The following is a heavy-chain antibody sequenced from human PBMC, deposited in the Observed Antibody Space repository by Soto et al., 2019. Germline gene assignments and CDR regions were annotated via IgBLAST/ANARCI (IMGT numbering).Heavy chain of an antibody. V-gene: IGHV3-23*01. D-gene: IGHD6-19*01. CDR1: GFTFSIYA. CDR3: AKDLQENDGGWYDAFDV. J-gene: IGHJ3*01. CDR2: IGGNGYNT. Sequence: GGSLRLSCAASGFTFSIYAMNWVRQAPGKGLEWVSAIGGNGYNTFYADSVKGRFAISRDNSKNTLYLEMNSLRAEDTAIYYCAKDLQENDGGWYDAFDVWGQGTMVTVSS.